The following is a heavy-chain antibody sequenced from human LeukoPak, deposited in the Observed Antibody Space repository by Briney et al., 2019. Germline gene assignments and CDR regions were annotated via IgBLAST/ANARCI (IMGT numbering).Heavy chain of an antibody. D-gene: IGHD3-10*01. Sequence: GGSLRLSSSASGFTFSSYAMHWVRQAPGKGLEYVSAISSNGGSTYYADSVKGRFTISRDNSKNTLYLQMSSLRAEDTAVYYCVKPPHYSGSASSGDYWGQGTLVTVSS. V-gene: IGHV3-64D*06. CDR2: ISSNGGST. CDR3: VKPPHYSGSASSGDY. J-gene: IGHJ4*02. CDR1: GFTFSSYA.